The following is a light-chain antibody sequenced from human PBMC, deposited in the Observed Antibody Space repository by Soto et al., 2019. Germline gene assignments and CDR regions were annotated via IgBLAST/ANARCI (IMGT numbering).Light chain of an antibody. Sequence: EIVLTQSPGTLSLSPGGRASLSCRASQSVSSSYLAWYQQKPGQAPRLLIYGASSRATGIPDRFSGSGSGTDFTLTISRLEPEDFAVYYCHQYGSSPWTFGQVTKVEIK. CDR1: QSVSSSY. CDR3: HQYGSSPWT. V-gene: IGKV3-20*01. CDR2: GAS. J-gene: IGKJ1*01.